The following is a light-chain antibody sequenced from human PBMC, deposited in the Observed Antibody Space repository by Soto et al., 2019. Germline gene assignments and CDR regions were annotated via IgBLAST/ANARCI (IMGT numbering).Light chain of an antibody. CDR1: SSDVGGYNY. J-gene: IGLJ1*01. V-gene: IGLV2-8*01. Sequence: QSALTQPPSASGSPGQSVTISCTGTSSDVGGYNYVTWYQQHPGKAPKLMIYEVSKRPSGVPDRFSCSKSGNTASLTVSGHQAEDETDDYCSYYAGSNRFVFGTGTKVTVL. CDR2: EVS. CDR3: SYYAGSNRFV.